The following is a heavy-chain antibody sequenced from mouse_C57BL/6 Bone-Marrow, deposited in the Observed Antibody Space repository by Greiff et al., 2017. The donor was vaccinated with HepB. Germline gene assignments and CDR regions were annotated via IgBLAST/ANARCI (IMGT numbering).Heavy chain of an antibody. CDR1: GYTFTSYW. Sequence: QVQLQQPGAELVKPGASVKMSCKASGYTFTSYWITWVKQRPGQGLEWIGDIYPGSGSTNYNEKFKSKATLTVDTSSSTAYMQLSSLTSEDSAVYYCARFRRYSNYPYAMDYWGQGTSVTVSS. V-gene: IGHV1-55*01. CDR3: ARFRRYSNYPYAMDY. D-gene: IGHD2-5*01. CDR2: IYPGSGST. J-gene: IGHJ4*01.